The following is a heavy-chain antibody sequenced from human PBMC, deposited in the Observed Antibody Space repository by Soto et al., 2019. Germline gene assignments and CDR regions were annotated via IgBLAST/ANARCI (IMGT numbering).Heavy chain of an antibody. V-gene: IGHV3-33*01. J-gene: IGHJ6*02. CDR1: GFTFSSYG. CDR2: IWYDGSNK. Sequence: VGSLRLSCAASGFTFSSYGMHWVRQAPGKGLEWVAVIWYDGSNKYYADSVKGRFTISRDNSKNTLYLQMNSLRAEDTAVYYCARAQGYSGYDLFFPRSYYYYGMDVWGQGTTVTVSS. CDR3: ARAQGYSGYDLFFPRSYYYYGMDV. D-gene: IGHD5-12*01.